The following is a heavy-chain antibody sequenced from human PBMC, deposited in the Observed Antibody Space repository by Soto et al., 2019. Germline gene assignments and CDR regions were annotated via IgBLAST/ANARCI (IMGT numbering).Heavy chain of an antibody. CDR1: GFIFENSG. V-gene: IGHV3-23*01. Sequence: GGSLRLSCAASGFIFENSGMSWVRQAPGKGLEWISSISGSGFKKYYADSVKGRFTISRDNSKSTVYLELNNLSAEDTAVYHCAKNQGVELVPLATVDWFDPWGQGSVVTVSS. CDR3: AKNQGVELVPLATVDWFDP. CDR2: ISGSGFKK. J-gene: IGHJ5*02. D-gene: IGHD1-26*01.